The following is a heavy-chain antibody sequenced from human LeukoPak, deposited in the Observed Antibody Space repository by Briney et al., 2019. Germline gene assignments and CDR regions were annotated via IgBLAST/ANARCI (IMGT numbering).Heavy chain of an antibody. V-gene: IGHV3-7*01. CDR1: GITISSYW. CDR2: IKEDGSEK. CDR3: EAFYYDESGWGDASDM. D-gene: IGHD3-16*01. Sequence: GGSLRLSCAAPGITISSYWMSWVRQAPGKGLEWVANIKEDGSEKYYVDFVKGRFTISRDNAKKSLYLQMNRLRAEDTAVYYCEAFYYDESGWGDASDMWGQGTMVTVSS. J-gene: IGHJ3*02.